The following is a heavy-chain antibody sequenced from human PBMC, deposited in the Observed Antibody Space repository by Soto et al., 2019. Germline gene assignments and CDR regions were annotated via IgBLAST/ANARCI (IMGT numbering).Heavy chain of an antibody. CDR3: AKDHGFTSPESGWPYYFDY. CDR1: GFTFSSYA. J-gene: IGHJ4*02. V-gene: IGHV3-23*01. D-gene: IGHD6-19*01. CDR2: ISGSGGST. Sequence: PGGSLRLSCAASGFTFSSYAMSWVRQAPGKGLEWVSAISGSGGSTYYADSVKGRFTISRDNSKNTLYLQMNSLRAEDTAVYYWAKDHGFTSPESGWPYYFDYWGQGTLVTVSS.